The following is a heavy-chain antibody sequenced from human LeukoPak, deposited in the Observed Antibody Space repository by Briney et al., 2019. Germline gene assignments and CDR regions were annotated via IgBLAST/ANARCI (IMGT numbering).Heavy chain of an antibody. Sequence: GASVKVSCRPSGYTFTSYYLHWVRQAPGQGLEWMGIIHPSGHTTIYAEKFQGRVTMTWDTSTSTVHMELSSLRSEDTAVYYCARDPLGSTSYVKGFDYWGQGTLVTVSS. CDR3: ARDPLGSTSYVKGFDY. CDR1: GYTFTSYY. D-gene: IGHD2-2*01. CDR2: IHPSGHTT. J-gene: IGHJ4*02. V-gene: IGHV1-46*01.